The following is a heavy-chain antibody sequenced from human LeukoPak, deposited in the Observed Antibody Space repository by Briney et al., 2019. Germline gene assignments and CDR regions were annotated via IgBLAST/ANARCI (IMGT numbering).Heavy chain of an antibody. CDR2: IYPGDSDT. D-gene: IGHD5-24*01. CDR3: ARRFAEERSFDI. V-gene: IGHV5-51*01. Sequence: ESLKLSCRCSGYSFTSYLLGWVRQVPGKGLEWMGIIYPGDSDTRYSPSFQGQVTISADKSISTAYLQWSSLKASDTAMYYCARRFAEERSFDIWGQGTMVTDSS. CDR1: GYSFTSYL. J-gene: IGHJ3*02.